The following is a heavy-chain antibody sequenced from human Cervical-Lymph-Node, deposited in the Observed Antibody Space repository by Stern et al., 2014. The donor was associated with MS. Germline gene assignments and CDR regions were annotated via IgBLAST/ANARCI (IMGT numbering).Heavy chain of an antibody. D-gene: IGHD6-25*01. CDR3: TYRRTASAILDY. Sequence: QVTLRESGPTLVKPTQTLTLTCTFSGFSLSTSGAGVGWIRQPPGNALELLALIYWDVDKRYITSLKSRLTITKDTSKNQVVLTMTNMDPVDTATYYCTYRRTASAILDYWGQGTLVTVSS. CDR1: GFSLSTSGAG. V-gene: IGHV2-5*02. J-gene: IGHJ4*02. CDR2: IYWDVDK.